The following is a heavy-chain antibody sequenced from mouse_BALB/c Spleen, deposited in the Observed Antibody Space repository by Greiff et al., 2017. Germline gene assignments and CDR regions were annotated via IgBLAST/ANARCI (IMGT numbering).Heavy chain of an antibody. Sequence: ESGPGILQPSQTLSLTCSFSGFSLSTSGMGVSWIRQPSGKGLEWLAHIYWDDDKRYNPSLKSRLTISKDTSSNQVFLKITSVDTADTATYYCARMGYGSSHYYAMDYWGQGTSVTVSS. D-gene: IGHD1-1*01. CDR1: GFSLSTSGMG. V-gene: IGHV8-12*01. CDR2: IYWDDDK. J-gene: IGHJ4*01. CDR3: ARMGYGSSHYYAMDY.